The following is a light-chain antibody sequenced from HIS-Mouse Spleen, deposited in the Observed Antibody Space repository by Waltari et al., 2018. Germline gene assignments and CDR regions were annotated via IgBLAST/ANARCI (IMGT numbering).Light chain of an antibody. CDR3: CSYAGSYTVV. CDR2: DVS. J-gene: IGLJ2*01. V-gene: IGLV2-11*01. CDR1: SSDVGGYHY. Sequence: QSALTQPRSVSGSPGQSVTISCTGTSSDVGGYHYVSWYQQHPGKAPKLMLYDVSKRPSGVPDRFSGSKSGNTASLTISGLQAEDEADYYCCSYAGSYTVVFGGGTELTVL.